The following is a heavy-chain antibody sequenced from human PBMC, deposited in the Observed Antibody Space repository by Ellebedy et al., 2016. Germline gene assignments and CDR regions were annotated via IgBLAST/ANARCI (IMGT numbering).Heavy chain of an antibody. Sequence: SETLSLXCTVSGGSISSGDYYWSWIRQPPGKGLEWIGYIYYSGSTYYNPSLKSRVTISVDTSKNQFSLKLSSVTAADTAVYYCASYGGNSFDYWGQGTLVTVSS. D-gene: IGHD4-23*01. CDR2: IYYSGST. CDR1: GGSISSGDYY. V-gene: IGHV4-30-4*01. CDR3: ASYGGNSFDY. J-gene: IGHJ4*02.